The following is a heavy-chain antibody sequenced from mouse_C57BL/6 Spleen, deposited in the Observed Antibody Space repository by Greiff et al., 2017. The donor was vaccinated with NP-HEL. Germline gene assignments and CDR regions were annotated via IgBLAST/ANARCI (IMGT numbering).Heavy chain of an antibody. CDR3: TGGVG. V-gene: IGHV6-3*01. CDR2: IRLKSDNYAT. Sequence: EVKVEESGGGLVQPGGSMKLSCVASGFTFSNYWMNWVRQSPEKGLEWVAQIRLKSDNYATHYAESVKGRFTISRDDSKSSVYLQMNNLRAEDTGIYYCTGGVGWGQGTLVTVSA. J-gene: IGHJ3*01. CDR1: GFTFSNYW. D-gene: IGHD1-1*01.